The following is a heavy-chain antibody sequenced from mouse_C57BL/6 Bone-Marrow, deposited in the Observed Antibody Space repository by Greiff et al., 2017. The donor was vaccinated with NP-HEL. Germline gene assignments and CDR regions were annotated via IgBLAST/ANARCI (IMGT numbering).Heavy chain of an antibody. CDR3: AREDWGGTHYAMDY. CDR1: GYTFTSYW. D-gene: IGHD4-1*01. J-gene: IGHJ4*01. Sequence: QVQLQQPGAELVRPGSSVKLSCKASGYTFTSYWMHWVKQRPIQGLEWIGNIDPSDSETHYNQKFKDKATLTVDKSSSTAYMQLSSLTSEDSAVYYCAREDWGGTHYAMDYWGQGTSVTVSS. CDR2: IDPSDSET. V-gene: IGHV1-52*01.